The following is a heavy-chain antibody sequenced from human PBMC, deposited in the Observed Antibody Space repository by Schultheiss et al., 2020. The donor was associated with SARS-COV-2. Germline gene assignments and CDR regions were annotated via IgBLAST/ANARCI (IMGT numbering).Heavy chain of an antibody. D-gene: IGHD6-19*01. Sequence: LSLPFTVSGGSISSDYWTWIRQPPGKGLEWIGYIYYSGSTNYNPSLKSRVTISVDTSKSQFSLKLTSVTAADTAMYYCAKGSGWYMYWGQGTLVTVSS. CDR3: AKGSGWYMY. V-gene: IGHV4-59*01. CDR2: IYYSGST. CDR1: GGSISSDY. J-gene: IGHJ4*02.